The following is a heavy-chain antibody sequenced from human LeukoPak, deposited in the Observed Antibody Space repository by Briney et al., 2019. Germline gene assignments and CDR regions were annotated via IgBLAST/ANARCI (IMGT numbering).Heavy chain of an antibody. V-gene: IGHV4-4*07. CDR3: ARGLRYNWNSAYYYYYYYMDV. J-gene: IGHJ6*03. Sequence: NASETLSLTCTVSGGSISSYYWNWIRQPAGKGLEWIGRIYSSGSTNYNPSLKSRVTMSVDTSKNQFSLKLSSVTAADTAVYYCARGLRYNWNSAYYYYYYYMDVWGKGTTVTVSS. CDR2: IYSSGST. D-gene: IGHD1-7*01. CDR1: GGSISSYY.